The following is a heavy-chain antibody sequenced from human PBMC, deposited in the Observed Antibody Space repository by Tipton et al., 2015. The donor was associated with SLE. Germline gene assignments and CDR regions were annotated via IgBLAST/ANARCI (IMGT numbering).Heavy chain of an antibody. CDR2: ISYSGGS. V-gene: IGHV4-59*01. CDR1: GGSISNFY. D-gene: IGHD4-17*01. Sequence: LRLSCTVSGGSISNFYWSWIRQPPGEGPEWIGYISYSGGSNYNPSLKSRVSMSLDTSKNQSSLTLKSVTAADTAVYYCARDPDYGDPGTFDYWGQGTLVTVSS. CDR3: ARDPDYGDPGTFDY. J-gene: IGHJ4*02.